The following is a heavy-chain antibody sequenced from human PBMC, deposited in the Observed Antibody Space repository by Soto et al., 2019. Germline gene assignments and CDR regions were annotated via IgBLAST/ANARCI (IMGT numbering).Heavy chain of an antibody. D-gene: IGHD1-20*01. CDR2: IYWDNDK. J-gene: IGHJ4*02. CDR1: GFSLTTTGVG. CDR3: AHRRGGYNWDDAHFDY. V-gene: IGHV2-5*02. Sequence: QITLKESGPTLVKPTQTLTLTCTFSGFSLTTTGVGVGWIRQPPGKALEWLAVIYWDNDKRYRPSLRSRVTITKDTSKNQVVLTMTNMDTADTATYYCAHRRGGYNWDDAHFDYWGQGTLVTVSS.